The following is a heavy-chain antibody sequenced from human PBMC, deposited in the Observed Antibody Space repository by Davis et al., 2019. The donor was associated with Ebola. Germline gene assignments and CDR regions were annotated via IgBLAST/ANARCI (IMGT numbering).Heavy chain of an antibody. V-gene: IGHV1-18*01. CDR2: ISAYNGNT. Sequence: ASVKVSCKASGGTFSSYGISWVRQAPGQGLEWMGWISAYNGNTNYAQKLQGRVTMTTDTSTSTAYMELRSLRSDDTAVYYCARDYCTNGVCYFDYWGQGTLVTVSS. CDR1: GGTFSSYG. D-gene: IGHD2-8*01. J-gene: IGHJ4*02. CDR3: ARDYCTNGVCYFDY.